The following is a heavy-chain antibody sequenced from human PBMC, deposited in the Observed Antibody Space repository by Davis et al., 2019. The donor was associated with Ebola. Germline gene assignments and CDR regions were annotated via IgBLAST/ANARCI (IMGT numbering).Heavy chain of an antibody. V-gene: IGHV1-18*01. CDR2: ISAYNGNT. J-gene: IGHJ5*02. CDR1: GYTFTSYG. Sequence: ASVKVSCKPSGYTFTSYGITWVRQAPAQELEWMGWISAYNGNTNYAQNVQDRVTMTTDTSATTAYMELSSLRSEDTAAYYCARGRTVTGTRGLSWFDPWGQGALVTVSS. CDR3: ARGRTVTGTRGLSWFDP. D-gene: IGHD6-19*01.